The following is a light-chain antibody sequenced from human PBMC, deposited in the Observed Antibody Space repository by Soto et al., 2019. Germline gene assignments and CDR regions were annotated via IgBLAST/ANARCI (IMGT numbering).Light chain of an antibody. CDR3: SSSTAGGTI. Sequence: SALTQPASVSGSPGQSITISCTGTSGDVGGYYYVSWYQQLPGKAPKLMISEVSNRPSGASNRFSGSKSGNTASLTISGLQAEDEDDYYCSSSTAGGTIFGTGTKVTVL. CDR1: SGDVGGYYY. CDR2: EVS. J-gene: IGLJ1*01. V-gene: IGLV2-14*01.